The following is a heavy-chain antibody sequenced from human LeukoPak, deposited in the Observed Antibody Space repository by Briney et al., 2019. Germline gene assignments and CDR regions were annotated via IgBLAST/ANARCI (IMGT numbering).Heavy chain of an antibody. J-gene: IGHJ4*02. V-gene: IGHV3-21*04. CDR1: GFTVSSNY. CDR2: ISWRNIDI. CDR3: ATGSQIREANY. Sequence: GGSLRLSCAASGFTVSSNYMSWVRQAPGKGLEWVSSISWRNIDIEYADSVKGRFTIFRDNAKKSLYLQMNSLRAEDTAVYYCATGSQIREANYWGQGTLVTVSS. D-gene: IGHD3-10*01.